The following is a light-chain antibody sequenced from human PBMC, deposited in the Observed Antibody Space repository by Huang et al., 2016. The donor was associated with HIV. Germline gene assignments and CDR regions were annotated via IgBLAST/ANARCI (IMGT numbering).Light chain of an antibody. V-gene: IGKV1-39*01. J-gene: IGKJ5*01. CDR2: AAS. CDR3: QQGYSALIT. CDR1: QNINTY. Sequence: DILLTQSPSSLSASVGDRVTITCRARQNINTYLNWYQQKPGKAPNHLIHAASTLRTGVPSRCSGSGSGTDFTLTVNSLQPEDSATYYCQQGYSALITFGQGTRL.